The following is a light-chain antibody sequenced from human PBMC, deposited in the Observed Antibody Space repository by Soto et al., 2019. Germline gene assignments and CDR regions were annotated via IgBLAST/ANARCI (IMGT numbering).Light chain of an antibody. CDR3: CSYADNSLYV. CDR1: SRDIGGYYL. CDR2: ESN. J-gene: IGLJ1*01. Sequence: QSALTQPASVSGSPGQSITISCTGTSRDIGGYYLVSWYQQHPGKAPKLMIYESNKRPSGISDRFSGSKSGNTASLTISGLQSEDEADYYCCSYADNSLYVFGTGTKLTVL. V-gene: IGLV2-23*01.